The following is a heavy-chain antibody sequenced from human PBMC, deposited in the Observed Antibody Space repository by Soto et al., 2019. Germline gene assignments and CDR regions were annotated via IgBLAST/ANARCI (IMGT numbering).Heavy chain of an antibody. J-gene: IGHJ3*02. CDR2: IYYSGST. V-gene: IGHV4-31*03. CDR3: ASITPNRDGDNSSPRRAFDI. Sequence: SETLSLTCTVSGGSISSGGYYWSWIRQHPGKGLEWIGYIYYSGSTYYNPSLKSRVTISVDTSKNQFSLKLSSVTAADTAVYDCASITPNRDGDNSSPRRAFDIWGQGTMVTVSS. CDR1: GGSISSGGYY. D-gene: IGHD1-20*01.